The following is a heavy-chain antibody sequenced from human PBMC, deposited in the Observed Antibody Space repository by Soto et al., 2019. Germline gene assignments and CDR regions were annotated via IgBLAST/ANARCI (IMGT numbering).Heavy chain of an antibody. CDR1: GFTFSSYG. D-gene: IGHD3-10*01. Sequence: PGGSLRLSCAASGFTFSSYGMHWVRQAPGKGLEWVAVISYDGSNKYYADSVKGRFTISRDNSKNTLYLQMNSLRAEDTAVYYCANGALWFVEFHDPEGMDVGGQGTLVTGSS. CDR3: ANGALWFVEFHDPEGMDV. V-gene: IGHV3-30*18. CDR2: ISYDGSNK. J-gene: IGHJ6*02.